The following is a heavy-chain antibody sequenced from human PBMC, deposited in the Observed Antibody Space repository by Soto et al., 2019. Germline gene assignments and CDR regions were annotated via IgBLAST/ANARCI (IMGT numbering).Heavy chain of an antibody. Sequence: GASVKVSCKASGGTFSSYAISWVRQATGQGLEWMGWISPYNGKTTYAQKFQGRVIMTIDTSTSTAYMELRSLRFDDTAVYYCARDETYSSYYFDYWGQGTLVTVSS. D-gene: IGHD4-4*01. CDR3: ARDETYSSYYFDY. CDR1: GGTFSSYA. CDR2: ISPYNGKT. J-gene: IGHJ4*02. V-gene: IGHV1-18*01.